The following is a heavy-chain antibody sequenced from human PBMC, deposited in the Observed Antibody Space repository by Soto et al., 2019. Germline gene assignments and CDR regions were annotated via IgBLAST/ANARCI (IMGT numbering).Heavy chain of an antibody. CDR3: ARDHPMAGRTTWDYYYYGMDV. V-gene: IGHV3-53*01. D-gene: IGHD1-7*01. Sequence: GGSLRLSCAASGFTFSSNYMSWVRQAPGKGLEWVSVIYSGGSTYYADSVKGRFTISRDNSKNTLYLQMNSLRAEDTAVYYCARDHPMAGRTTWDYYYYGMDVWGQGTTVTVSS. J-gene: IGHJ6*02. CDR1: GFTFSSNY. CDR2: IYSGGST.